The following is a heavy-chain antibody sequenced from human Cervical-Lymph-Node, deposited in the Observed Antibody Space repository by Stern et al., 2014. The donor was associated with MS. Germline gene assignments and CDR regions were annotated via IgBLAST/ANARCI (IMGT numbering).Heavy chain of an antibody. CDR3: ARDNFEYSTESFDY. Sequence: VQLVESGGGLVKPGGSLRLSCAASGFTFSSYSMNWVRQAPGKGLEWDSSISSSSSYIYYADSVKGRFTISRDNAKNSLYLQMNSLRAEDTAVYYCARDNFEYSTESFDYWGQGTLVTVSS. CDR2: ISSSSSYI. V-gene: IGHV3-21*01. CDR1: GFTFSSYS. D-gene: IGHD6-6*01. J-gene: IGHJ4*02.